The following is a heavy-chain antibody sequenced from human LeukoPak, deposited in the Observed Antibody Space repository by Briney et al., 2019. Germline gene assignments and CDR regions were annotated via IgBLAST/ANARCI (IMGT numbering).Heavy chain of an antibody. CDR2: IRSKANSYAT. D-gene: IGHD5-24*01. Sequence: GGSLRLSCAASGFTFSGSAMHWVRQASGKGLEWVGRIRSKANSYATEYAASVKGRFTISRDDSKNTAYLQMNSLKTEDTAVYYCARGDGYSPGLFVGPWGQGTLVTVSS. V-gene: IGHV3-73*01. CDR1: GFTFSGSA. CDR3: ARGDGYSPGLFVGP. J-gene: IGHJ5*02.